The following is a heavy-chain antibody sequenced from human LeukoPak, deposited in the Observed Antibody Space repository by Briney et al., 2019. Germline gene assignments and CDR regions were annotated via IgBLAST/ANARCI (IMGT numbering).Heavy chain of an antibody. CDR3: AREDDWNYEDY. V-gene: IGHV3-21*01. D-gene: IGHD1-7*01. J-gene: IGHJ4*02. CDR1: ELTFGTYG. Sequence: PGGPRRPSFAAPELTFGTYGMNWFGRAPGKGREGVSSISSSSSYIYYADSVKGRFTISRDNAKNSLYLQMNSLRAEDTAIYYCAREDDWNYEDYWGQGTLVTVSS. CDR2: ISSSSSYI.